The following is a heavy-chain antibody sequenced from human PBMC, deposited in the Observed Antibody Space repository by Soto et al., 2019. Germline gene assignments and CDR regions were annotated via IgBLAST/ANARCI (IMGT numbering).Heavy chain of an antibody. CDR1: GFTFSSSW. CDR3: AISQDRGGRTTFIY. J-gene: IGHJ4*02. Sequence: VGSLRLSGAASGFTFSSSWMHWVRQAPGKGLVWVSRINNDGSSTTYADAVKGRFTISRDNAKNTLYPQMNSLRAEDTALYYCAISQDRGGRTTFIYWGQGTQVTVSS. D-gene: IGHD3-16*01. CDR2: INNDGSST. V-gene: IGHV3-74*01.